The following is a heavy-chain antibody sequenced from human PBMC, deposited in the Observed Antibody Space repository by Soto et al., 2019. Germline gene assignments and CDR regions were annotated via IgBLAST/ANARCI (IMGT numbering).Heavy chain of an antibody. CDR1: GFTFSSYS. CDR3: ASLGADQNLRYFRQGDY. V-gene: IGHV3-21*01. D-gene: IGHD3-9*01. CDR2: ISGSGSDI. Sequence: GGSLRLSCAASGFTFSSYSMNWVRQAPGKGLEWVSSISGSGSDIYNADSVKGRFTISRDNAKNSLYLQMNSLRAEDTAVYYCASLGADQNLRYFRQGDYWGQGTLVTVSS. J-gene: IGHJ4*02.